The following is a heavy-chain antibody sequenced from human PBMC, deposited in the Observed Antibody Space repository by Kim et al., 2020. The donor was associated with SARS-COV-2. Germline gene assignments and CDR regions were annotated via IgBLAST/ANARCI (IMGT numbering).Heavy chain of an antibody. D-gene: IGHD1-26*01. Sequence: TVSYADSVRGRFTISRDSAKKSLYLQMNSLRVADTAIYFCARDLGWAFDSWGQGALVTVSS. J-gene: IGHJ4*02. CDR2: TV. V-gene: IGHV3-48*03. CDR3: ARDLGWAFDS.